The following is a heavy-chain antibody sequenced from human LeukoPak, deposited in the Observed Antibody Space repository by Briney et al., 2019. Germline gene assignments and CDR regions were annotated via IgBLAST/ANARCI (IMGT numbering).Heavy chain of an antibody. V-gene: IGHV3-66*02. J-gene: IGHJ4*02. CDR3: ARMFLLGLGTDY. CDR2: IYSGGST. D-gene: IGHD7-27*01. Sequence: PGGSLRLSCAASGFTFSSNYMSWVRQAPGKGLEWVSVIYSGGSTYYADSVKGRFTISRDNSKNTLYLQMNSLRAEDTAVYYCARMFLLGLGTDYWGQGTLVTVSS. CDR1: GFTFSSNY.